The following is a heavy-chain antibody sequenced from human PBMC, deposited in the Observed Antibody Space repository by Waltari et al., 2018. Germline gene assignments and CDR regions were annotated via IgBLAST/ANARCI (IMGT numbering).Heavy chain of an antibody. CDR2: INSDDVTT. D-gene: IGHD3-16*01. Sequence: EVQMVESGGDLVQPGGSLRLSCEAPGFDFINFWLQWVRQAPGKGLVWFSRINSDDVTTSYADSVKGRFTISRDNGRNTVYLKMNDLRVDDTAVYYCTRGGSRGFDHWGQGTLVTVSS. CDR1: GFDFINFW. V-gene: IGHV3-74*01. CDR3: TRGGSRGFDH. J-gene: IGHJ4*02.